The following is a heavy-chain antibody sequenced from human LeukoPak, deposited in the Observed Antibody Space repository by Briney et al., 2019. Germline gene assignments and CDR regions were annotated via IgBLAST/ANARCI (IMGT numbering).Heavy chain of an antibody. CDR2: ISAYNGNT. CDR1: GYTFTSYG. V-gene: IGHV1-18*01. J-gene: IGHJ5*02. Sequence: GASVKVSCKASGYTFTSYGISWVRQAPGQGLEWMGWISAYNGNTNYAQKLQGRVTMTTDTSTSTAYMELRSLRSDDTAVYYCASGLGYCSGGSCYIGPNWFDPWGQGTLVTVSS. D-gene: IGHD2-15*01. CDR3: ASGLGYCSGGSCYIGPNWFDP.